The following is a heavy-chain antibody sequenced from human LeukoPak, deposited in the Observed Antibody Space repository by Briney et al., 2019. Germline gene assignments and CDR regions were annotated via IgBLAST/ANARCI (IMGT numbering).Heavy chain of an antibody. D-gene: IGHD1-26*01. V-gene: IGHV1-18*01. CDR1: GYTFTSYG. CDR2: ISAYNGNT. J-gene: IGHJ1*01. Sequence: ASVKVSCKASGYTFTSYGISWVRQAPGQGLEWMGWISAYNGNTNYAQKLQGRVTMTTDTSTSTAYMELRSLRSDDTAVYYCARDKEVGATGPQGFQHWGQGTLVTVSS. CDR3: ARDKEVGATGPQGFQH.